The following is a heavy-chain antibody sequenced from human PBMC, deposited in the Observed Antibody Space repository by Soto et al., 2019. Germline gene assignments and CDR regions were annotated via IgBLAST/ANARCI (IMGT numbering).Heavy chain of an antibody. CDR1: GYTFTSYA. V-gene: IGHV1-3*01. D-gene: IGHD6-13*01. Sequence: ASVKVSCKASGYTFTSYAMHWVRQAPGQRLEWMGWINAGNGNTKYSQKFQGRVTITRDTSASTAYMELSSLRSEDTAVYYCASELAAAGLYRGFVDYWGQGTLVTVSS. CDR3: ASELAAAGLYRGFVDY. CDR2: INAGNGNT. J-gene: IGHJ4*02.